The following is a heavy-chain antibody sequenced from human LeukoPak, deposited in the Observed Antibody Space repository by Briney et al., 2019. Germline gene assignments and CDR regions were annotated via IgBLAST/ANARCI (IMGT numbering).Heavy chain of an antibody. V-gene: IGHV1-69*04. J-gene: IGHJ5*02. CDR3: ARDLPGSQYNWNYVGWFDP. CDR1: GGTFSSYA. D-gene: IGHD1-7*01. CDR2: IIPILGIA. Sequence: ASVKVSCKASGGTFSSYAISWVRQAPGQGLEWMGRIIPILGIANYAQKFQGRVTITADKSTSTAYMELSSLRSEDTAVYYCARDLPGSQYNWNYVGWFDPWGQGTLVTVSS.